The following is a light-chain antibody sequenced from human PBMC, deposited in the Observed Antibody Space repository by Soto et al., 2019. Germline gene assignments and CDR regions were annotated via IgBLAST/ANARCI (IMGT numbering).Light chain of an antibody. CDR1: QSISSW. J-gene: IGKJ5*01. CDR3: QQAASFPIT. Sequence: EIQMNQSPSTLFASVGDRVTNTCRACQSISSWLAWYQQKPGKAPNLLIYTGSSLQSGVPSRFSGSGSGTDFTLTINSLQPEDFATYYCQQAASFPITFGQGTRLEIK. CDR2: TGS. V-gene: IGKV1-12*01.